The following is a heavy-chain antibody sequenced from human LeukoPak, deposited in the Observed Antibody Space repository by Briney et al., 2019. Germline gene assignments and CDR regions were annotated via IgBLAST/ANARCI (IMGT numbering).Heavy chain of an antibody. V-gene: IGHV3-21*01. CDR3: ARDVSQTLYYYGIDV. CDR1: GFTFSSYS. J-gene: IGHJ6*02. Sequence: GGSLRLSCAASGFTFSSYSMNWVRQAPGKGLEWVSSISSSSSYIYYADSVKGRFTISRDNAKNSLYLQMNSLRAEDTAVYYCARDVSQTLYYYGIDVWGQGTTVTVSS. CDR2: ISSSSSYI.